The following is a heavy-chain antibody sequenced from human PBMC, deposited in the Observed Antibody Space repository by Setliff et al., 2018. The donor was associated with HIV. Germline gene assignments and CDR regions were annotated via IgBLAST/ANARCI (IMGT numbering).Heavy chain of an antibody. D-gene: IGHD2-15*01. CDR3: AKDPCSGGSCYSGQFDY. V-gene: IGHV1-46*01. CDR1: GDTLTELS. CDR2: INPSSGST. J-gene: IGHJ4*02. Sequence: ASVKVSCKVSGDTLTELSIHWVRQAPGRGLEWMGIINPSSGSTSYTQMFRGRVTMTRDTSTSTVYMELSGLRSEDTAVYYCAKDPCSGGSCYSGQFDYWGQGTLVTVSS.